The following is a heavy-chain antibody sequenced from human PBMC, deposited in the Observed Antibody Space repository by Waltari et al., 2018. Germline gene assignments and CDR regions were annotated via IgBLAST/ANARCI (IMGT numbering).Heavy chain of an antibody. J-gene: IGHJ4*02. CDR1: GYTFTSYG. V-gene: IGHV1-18*01. Sequence: QVQLVQSGAEVKKPGASVKVSCKASGYTFTSYGISWVRQAPGQGLEWMGWISAYNGNTNYAQKYQGRVTMSRDTSISTAYMELSRLRSDDTAVYDCARGLEGSSSSGYWGQGTLVTVSS. CDR2: ISAYNGNT. D-gene: IGHD6-6*01. CDR3: ARGLEGSSSSGY.